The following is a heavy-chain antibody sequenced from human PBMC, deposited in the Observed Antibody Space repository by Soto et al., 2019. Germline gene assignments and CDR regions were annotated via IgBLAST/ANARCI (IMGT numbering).Heavy chain of an antibody. CDR1: GLTFTGYS. V-gene: IGHV3-48*02. D-gene: IGHD5-12*01. Sequence: EVQLVESGGGLIQPGGSLRLSCAVSGLTFTGYSMNWVRQAPGKGLEWVSFINSGSSTIFYADSVKGRFTISRDNAKSSLYLEMNSLRDEDTAVYYCARVGGATMATMYFDPWGQGTLGTVSS. CDR2: INSGSSTI. CDR3: ARVGGATMATMYFDP. J-gene: IGHJ4*02.